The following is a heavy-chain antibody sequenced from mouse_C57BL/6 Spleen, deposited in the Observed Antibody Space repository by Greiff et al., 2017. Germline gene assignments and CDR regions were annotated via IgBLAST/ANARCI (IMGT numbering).Heavy chain of an antibody. D-gene: IGHD3-1*01. CDR1: GFTFSDYY. Sequence: EVKLVESEGGLVQPGSSMKLSCTASGFTFSDYYMAWVRQVPEKGLEWVANINYDGSSTYYLDSLKSRFIISRDNAKNILYLQMSSLKSEDTATYYCARDRGNYCDYWGQGTTLTVSS. V-gene: IGHV5-16*01. CDR3: ARDRGNYCDY. CDR2: INYDGSST. J-gene: IGHJ2*01.